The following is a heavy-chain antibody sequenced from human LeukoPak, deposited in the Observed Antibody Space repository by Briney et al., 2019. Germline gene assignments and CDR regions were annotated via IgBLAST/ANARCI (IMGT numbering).Heavy chain of an antibody. CDR3: AKVRGSSGGYFDY. Sequence: PGGSLRLSCVASGFTFSSYWMHWVRQDPRKGLVWVSRINGDGRNINYADSVRGRFTISRDNAKNSLYLQMNSLRPEDTALYYCAKVRGSSGGYFDYWGQGTLVTVSS. V-gene: IGHV3-74*01. CDR2: INGDGRNI. J-gene: IGHJ4*02. CDR1: GFTFSSYW. D-gene: IGHD6-13*01.